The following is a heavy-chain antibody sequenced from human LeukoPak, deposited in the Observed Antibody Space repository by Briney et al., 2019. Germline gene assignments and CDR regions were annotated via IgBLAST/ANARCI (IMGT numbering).Heavy chain of an antibody. J-gene: IGHJ4*02. V-gene: IGHV3-48*01. Sequence: GGSLRLSCAASGFTFSSYSMNWVRQAPGKGLEWVSYISSSSSTIYYADSVKGRFTISRDNAKNSLYLQMNSLRAEDTAVYYCARGNDYYDSSGYYLFDYWGQGTLVTVSS. CDR3: ARGNDYYDSSGYYLFDY. CDR2: ISSSSSTI. D-gene: IGHD3-22*01. CDR1: GFTFSSYS.